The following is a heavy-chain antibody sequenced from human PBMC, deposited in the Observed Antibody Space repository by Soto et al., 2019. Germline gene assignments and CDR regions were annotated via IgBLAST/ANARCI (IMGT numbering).Heavy chain of an antibody. V-gene: IGHV6-1*01. J-gene: IGHJ4*02. D-gene: IGHD3-22*01. CDR2: TYYRSKWYN. Sequence: SQTLSLTCAISGDSVSSSTVTWNWIRQSPSRGLEWLGRTYYRSKWYNDYAESVKSRITINPDTSKNQFSLQLNSVTPEDTAVYYCARGYYDSSGYYYFDYWGQGTLVTVSS. CDR1: GDSVSSSTVT. CDR3: ARGYYDSSGYYYFDY.